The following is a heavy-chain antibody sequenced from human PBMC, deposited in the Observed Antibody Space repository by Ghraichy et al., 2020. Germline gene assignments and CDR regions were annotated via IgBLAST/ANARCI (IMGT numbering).Heavy chain of an antibody. J-gene: IGHJ4*02. CDR3: ASTPIDYDSSGYYRNDN. D-gene: IGHD3-22*01. V-gene: IGHV4-39*01. Sequence: TLSLTCTVSGGSISSSSYYWGWIRQPPGKGLEWIGSIYYRGSTYYNPSLKSRVTISVDTSKNQFSLKLSSVTAADTAVYYCASTPIDYDSSGYYRNDNWGQGTLVIVSS. CDR2: IYYRGST. CDR1: GGSISSSSYY.